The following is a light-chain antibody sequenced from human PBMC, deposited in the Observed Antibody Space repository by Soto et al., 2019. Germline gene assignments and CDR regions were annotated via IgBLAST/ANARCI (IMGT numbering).Light chain of an antibody. V-gene: IGKV3-20*01. CDR2: GAS. J-gene: IGKJ5*01. Sequence: EIVLTPSQGILSLSTRARASLSCAASQSISSSFLAWYQQKPGQAPRLLIYGASSRATGIPDRFSGTGSETDFTLTISRLEPEDFAVYYCQQYDNSPITFGQGTRLDIK. CDR1: QSISSSF. CDR3: QQYDNSPIT.